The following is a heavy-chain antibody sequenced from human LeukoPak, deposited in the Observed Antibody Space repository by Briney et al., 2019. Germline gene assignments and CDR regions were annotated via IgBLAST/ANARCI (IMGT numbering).Heavy chain of an antibody. Sequence: GGSLRLSCAASGFTLSTYWMNWVRQAPGTGLEWVANIKGDGSEKYYVDSVKGRFTISRDNAKNSLHLQMNSLRAEDTAVYYCASDPFTISAYDPFNIWGQGTVVTVSS. V-gene: IGHV3-7*01. CDR3: ASDPFTISAYDPFNI. J-gene: IGHJ3*02. CDR1: GFTLSTYW. CDR2: IKGDGSEK. D-gene: IGHD3-3*02.